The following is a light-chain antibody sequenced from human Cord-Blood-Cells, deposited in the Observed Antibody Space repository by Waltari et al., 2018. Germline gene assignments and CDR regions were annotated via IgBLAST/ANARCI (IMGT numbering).Light chain of an antibody. CDR1: QSVSSY. J-gene: IGKJ5*01. CDR2: DAS. V-gene: IGKV3-11*01. CDR3: QRRSNWPPSIT. Sequence: EIVLPQSPATLSLSPGERATLSCRASQSVSSYLAWYQQKPGQAPRLLIYDASNRATSIPARFSGGGSGTDFTLYISRLEPEDFAVYFCQRRSNWPPSITFGQGTRLEIK.